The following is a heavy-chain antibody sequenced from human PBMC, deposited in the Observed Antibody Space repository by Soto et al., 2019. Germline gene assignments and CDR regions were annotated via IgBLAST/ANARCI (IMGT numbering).Heavy chain of an antibody. V-gene: IGHV4-31*03. Sequence: QVQLQESGPGLLKPSQTLSLTCTVSGGSISSGGYYWRWIRQHPGKGLEWIGYIYYSGSTYYNPSRKSRVTISVDTSKNHFSLKLTSVTAADTAVYYCARAHYYNGMDVWGRGTTVTVSS. CDR3: ARAHYYNGMDV. CDR2: IYYSGST. CDR1: GGSISSGGYY. J-gene: IGHJ6*02.